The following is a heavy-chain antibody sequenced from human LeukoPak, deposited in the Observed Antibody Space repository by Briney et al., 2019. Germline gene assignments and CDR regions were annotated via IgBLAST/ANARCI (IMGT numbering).Heavy chain of an antibody. CDR2: TSYDGSNR. CDR1: GFTFSSSA. CDR3: ARVYGSGSDYDY. D-gene: IGHD3-10*01. V-gene: IGHV3-30-3*01. Sequence: GGSLRLSCVASGFTFSSSAMHWVRLAPGKGLEWVASTSYDGSNRNYADSVKGRFTISRDDFKNTLYLQMNSLRPEDTAVYYCARVYGSGSDYDYWGQGTLVTVSS. J-gene: IGHJ4*02.